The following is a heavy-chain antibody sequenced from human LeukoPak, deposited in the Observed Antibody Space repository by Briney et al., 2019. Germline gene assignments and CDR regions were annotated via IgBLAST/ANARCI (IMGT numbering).Heavy chain of an antibody. V-gene: IGHV3-23*01. D-gene: IGHD2-2*01. CDR1: GFTFSSYA. Sequence: GGSLRLSCAASGFTFSSYAMSWVRQAPGKGLEWVSAISGSGGSTYYADSVKGRFTISRDNSKNTLYLQRNSLRAEDTAVYYCAKDGHIVVVPAAMYYFDYWGQGTLVTVSS. CDR2: ISGSGGST. CDR3: AKDGHIVVVPAAMYYFDY. J-gene: IGHJ4*02.